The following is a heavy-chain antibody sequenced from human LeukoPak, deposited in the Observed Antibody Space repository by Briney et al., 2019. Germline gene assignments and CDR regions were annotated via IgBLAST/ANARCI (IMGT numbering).Heavy chain of an antibody. CDR1: GYTFTSYA. V-gene: IGHV7-4-1*02. Sequence: GASGKVSCKASGYTFTSYAMNWVRQAPGQGLEWMGWINTNTGNPTYAQGFTGRFVFSLDTSVSTAYLQISSLKAEDTAVYYCARGSVEGGWYYYYYYMDVWGKGTTVTVSS. J-gene: IGHJ6*03. CDR2: INTNTGNP. CDR3: ARGSVEGGWYYYYYYMDV. D-gene: IGHD6-19*01.